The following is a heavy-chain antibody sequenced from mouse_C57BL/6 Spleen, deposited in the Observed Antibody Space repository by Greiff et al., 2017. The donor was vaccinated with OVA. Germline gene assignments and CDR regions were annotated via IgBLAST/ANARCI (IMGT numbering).Heavy chain of an antibody. CDR1: GYAFSSSW. J-gene: IGHJ4*01. Sequence: VHLVESGPELVKPGASVKISCKASGYAFSSSWLNWVKQRPGKGLEWIGRFYPGDGDTNYNGKFKGKATLTADKSSSTAYMQLSSLTSEDSAVYCCARLRYYGSREWAMDYWGQGTSVTVSS. CDR2: FYPGDGDT. D-gene: IGHD1-1*01. CDR3: ARLRYYGSREWAMDY. V-gene: IGHV1-82*01.